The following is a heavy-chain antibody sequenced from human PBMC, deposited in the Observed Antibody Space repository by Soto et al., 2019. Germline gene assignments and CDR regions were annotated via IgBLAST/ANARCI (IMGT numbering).Heavy chain of an antibody. CDR3: AREGVDYGEYAFQHRFEH. CDR2: IYYSGST. V-gene: IGHV4-31*03. Sequence: PCETLSLTCTVSGGAIRSCGYYWSLIRQHPGKGLEWIGYIYYSGSTYYNPSLKSRVTISVDTSKNQFSLKLSSVTAADTAVYYCAREGVDYGEYAFQHRFEHWGPARLATVPS. CDR1: GGAIRSCGYY. J-gene: IGHJ5*02. D-gene: IGHD4-17*01.